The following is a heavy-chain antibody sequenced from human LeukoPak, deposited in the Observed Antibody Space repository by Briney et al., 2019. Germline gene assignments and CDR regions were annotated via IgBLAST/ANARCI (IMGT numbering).Heavy chain of an antibody. J-gene: IGHJ1*01. D-gene: IGHD6-19*01. CDR1: GFTFSSYG. Sequence: GGSLRLSCAASGFTFSSYGMHWVRQAPGKGLEWVAFIRYDGSNKYYADSVKGRFTISRDNSKNTLYLQMNSLRAEDTAVYYCSLGYSSGLPLFQHWGQGTLVTVSS. CDR3: SLGYSSGLPLFQH. CDR2: IRYDGSNK. V-gene: IGHV3-30*02.